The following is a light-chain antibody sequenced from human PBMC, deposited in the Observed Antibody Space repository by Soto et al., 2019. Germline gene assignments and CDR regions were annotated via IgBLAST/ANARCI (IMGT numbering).Light chain of an antibody. CDR1: QSISSY. CDR2: AAS. V-gene: IGKV1-9*01. CDR3: QQLNSYSIT. J-gene: IGKJ5*01. Sequence: DIQMTQSPSSLSASVGDRVTITCRASQSISSYLNWYQQKPGKAPKLLIYAASTLQSGVPSRFSGSGSGTDFTLTISSLQPEDFATYYCQQLNSYSITFGQGTRLEI.